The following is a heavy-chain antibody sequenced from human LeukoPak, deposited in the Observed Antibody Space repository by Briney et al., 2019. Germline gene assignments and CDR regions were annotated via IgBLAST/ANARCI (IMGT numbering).Heavy chain of an antibody. CDR2: IGSSSSNYI. CDR3: ARAIAVAGEDDY. CDR1: GFTFSNYN. Sequence: GGSLRLSCAASGFTFSNYNMNWVRQAPGQRLEWVSSIGSSSSNYIYYADSVKGRFTISRDNAKNLMFLQMNSLRGDDTAVYYCARAIAVAGEDDYWGQGTLATVSS. V-gene: IGHV3-21*01. J-gene: IGHJ4*02. D-gene: IGHD6-19*01.